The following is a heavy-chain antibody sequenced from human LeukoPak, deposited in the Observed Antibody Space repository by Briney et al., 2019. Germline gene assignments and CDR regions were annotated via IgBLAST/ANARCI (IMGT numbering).Heavy chain of an antibody. Sequence: GGSLRLSCAASGFTFSSHWMHWVRQAPGKGLVWVSHINSDGSSTSYADSVKGRFTISRDNAKNTLYLQMNSLRAEDTAVYYCARVRDFWSGYYDFDYWGQGPLVTVSS. V-gene: IGHV3-74*01. J-gene: IGHJ4*02. CDR3: ARVRDFWSGYYDFDY. D-gene: IGHD3-3*01. CDR2: INSDGSST. CDR1: GFTFSSHW.